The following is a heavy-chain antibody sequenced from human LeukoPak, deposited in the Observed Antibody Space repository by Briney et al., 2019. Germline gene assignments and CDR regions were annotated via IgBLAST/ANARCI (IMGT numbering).Heavy chain of an antibody. Sequence: ASVKVSCKVSGYTLTELSMHWVRQAPGKGLEWMGGFDPEDGETIYAQKFQGRVTMTEDTSTDTAYMELSSLRSEDTAVYYCFIRYFDWLLRGEAAFDIWGQGTTVTVSS. J-gene: IGHJ3*02. CDR1: GYTLTELS. CDR3: FIRYFDWLLRGEAAFDI. D-gene: IGHD3-9*01. V-gene: IGHV1-24*01. CDR2: FDPEDGET.